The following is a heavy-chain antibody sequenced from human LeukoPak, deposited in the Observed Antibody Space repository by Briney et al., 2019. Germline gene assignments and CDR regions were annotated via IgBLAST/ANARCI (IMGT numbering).Heavy chain of an antibody. D-gene: IGHD3-10*01. CDR2: ISAYNGNT. Sequence: GASVKVSCKASGYTFTSYGISWVRQAPGQGLEWMGWISAYNGNTNYEQKFQGRVTMTTDTSTSTAYMELRSLRSDDTAVYYCARDRSSGSYYPNWFDPWGQGTLVTVSS. J-gene: IGHJ5*02. CDR3: ARDRSSGSYYPNWFDP. CDR1: GYTFTSYG. V-gene: IGHV1-18*01.